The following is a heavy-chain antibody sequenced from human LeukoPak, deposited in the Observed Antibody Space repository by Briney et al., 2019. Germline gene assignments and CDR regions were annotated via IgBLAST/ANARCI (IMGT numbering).Heavy chain of an antibody. CDR2: ISSSSSTI. J-gene: IGHJ6*02. D-gene: IGHD6-13*01. Sequence: PGGSLRLSCAASGFTFSDYYMSWIRQAPGKGLEWVSYISSSSSTIYYADSVKGRFTVSRDNAKNSLYLQMNSLRAEDTAVYYCARVPGSSWFYGMDVWGQGTTVTVSS. CDR1: GFTFSDYY. V-gene: IGHV3-11*04. CDR3: ARVPGSSWFYGMDV.